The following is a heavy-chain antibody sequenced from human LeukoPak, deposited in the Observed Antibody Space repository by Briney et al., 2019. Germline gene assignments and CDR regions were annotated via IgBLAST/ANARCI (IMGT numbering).Heavy chain of an antibody. CDR3: ASVYCGGDCYPYYYGMDV. CDR1: GYTFTGYY. J-gene: IGHJ6*02. CDR2: INPNSGGT. V-gene: IGHV1-2*02. D-gene: IGHD2-21*02. Sequence: ASVKVSCKASGYTFTGYYMHWVRQAPGQGLEWMGWINPNSGGTNYAQKFQGRVTMTRDTSISTAYMELSRLRSDDTAVYYCASVYCGGDCYPYYYGMDVWGQGTTVTVSS.